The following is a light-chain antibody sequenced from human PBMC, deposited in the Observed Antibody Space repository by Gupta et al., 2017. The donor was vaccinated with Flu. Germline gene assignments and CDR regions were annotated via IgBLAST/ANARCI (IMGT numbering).Light chain of an antibody. CDR1: QSVSSN. Sequence: EIVMTQSPATLSVSPGERATLSCRASQSVSSNVAWYQQKPGQAPRLLIYGASTRATGIPARFSGSGSGTEFTLTISSLQSEDFAVYYCQQYNNWPLTFGGGTKVGIK. CDR2: GAS. J-gene: IGKJ4*01. CDR3: QQYNNWPLT. V-gene: IGKV3-15*01.